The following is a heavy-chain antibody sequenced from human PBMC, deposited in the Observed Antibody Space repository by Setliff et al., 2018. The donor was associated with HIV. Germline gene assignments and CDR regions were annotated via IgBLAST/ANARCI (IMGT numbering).Heavy chain of an antibody. J-gene: IGHJ6*03. V-gene: IGHV5-51*01. CDR3: SRASDPSHRMPPTNYYYYMDV. D-gene: IGHD2-2*01. CDR2: IYPTDSDT. CDR1: GYNFANYW. Sequence: GESLKISCKGSGYNFANYWIAWVRQVPGKGLEWMGIIYPTDSDTRYSPSFQGQVTISADTSISTAYLQWSSLKASDTAVYYCSRASDPSHRMPPTNYYYYMDVWGKGTRVTVSS.